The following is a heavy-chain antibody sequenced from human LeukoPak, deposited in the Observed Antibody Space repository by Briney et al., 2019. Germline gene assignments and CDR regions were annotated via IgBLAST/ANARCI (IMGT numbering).Heavy chain of an antibody. J-gene: IGHJ4*02. V-gene: IGHV3-74*01. CDR2: INSDGSST. CDR3: ARAGNIAVAGTERCFDY. D-gene: IGHD6-19*01. Sequence: GGSLRLSCAASGFTFSSYWMHWVRQAPGKGLVWVSRINSDGSSTSYADSVKGRFTISRDNAKNTLYLQMNSLRAEDTAVYYCARAGNIAVAGTERCFDYWGQGTLVTVSS. CDR1: GFTFSSYW.